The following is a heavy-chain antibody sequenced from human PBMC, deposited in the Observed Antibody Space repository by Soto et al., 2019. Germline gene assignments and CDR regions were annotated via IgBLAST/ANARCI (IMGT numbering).Heavy chain of an antibody. CDR3: ARSPSEGPNDYGDYAFDY. CDR1: GGSISSSSYY. V-gene: IGHV4-39*01. CDR2: IYYSGST. Sequence: QLQLQESGPGLVKPSETLSLTCTVSGGSISSSSYYWGWIRQPPGKGLEWIGSIYYSGSTYYNPSLKSRVTISVDTSKNQFSLKLSSVTAADTAVYYCARSPSEGPNDYGDYAFDYWGQGTLVTVSS. D-gene: IGHD4-17*01. J-gene: IGHJ4*02.